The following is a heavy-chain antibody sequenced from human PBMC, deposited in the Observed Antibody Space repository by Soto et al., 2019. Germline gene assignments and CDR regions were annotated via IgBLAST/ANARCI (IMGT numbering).Heavy chain of an antibody. CDR2: ISDSSSST. CDR1: GFTFSSSA. D-gene: IGHD1-26*01. Sequence: PGGSLRLSCTASGFTFSSSAMGWARQAPGKGLEWLSAISDSSSSTYYADSVKGRFTIFRDNSKNTVYLQMNRLRAEDTAVYFCAKNMWEASAFDFWGQGTMVTVSS. CDR3: AKNMWEASAFDF. J-gene: IGHJ3*01. V-gene: IGHV3-23*01.